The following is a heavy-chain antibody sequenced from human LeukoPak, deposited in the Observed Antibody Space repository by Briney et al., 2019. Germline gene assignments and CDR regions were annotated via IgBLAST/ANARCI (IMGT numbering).Heavy chain of an antibody. CDR1: GFTFSTYA. J-gene: IGHJ4*02. D-gene: IGHD2-15*01. V-gene: IGHV3-23*01. CDR3: AKSIGGVVVVAADY. CDR2: ISGSGGST. Sequence: AGGSLRLSCAASGFTFSTYAMTWVRQAPGKGLEWVSVISGSGGSTYYADSVKGRFTLSRDNSKNTLYLQMNSLRAEDTAVCYCAKSIGGVVVVAADYWGQGTLVTVSS.